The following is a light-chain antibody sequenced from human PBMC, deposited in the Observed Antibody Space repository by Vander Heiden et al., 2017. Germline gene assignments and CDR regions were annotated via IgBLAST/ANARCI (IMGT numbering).Light chain of an antibody. CDR2: WAS. J-gene: IGKJ2*01. V-gene: IGKV4-1*01. Sequence: DIVMTQSPDSLAVSLGERATINCKSSQSVLYSSNNKNYLAWYQQKPGQPPKLLIYWASTRESGVPDRFSGSGSGTDFTLTISSLQAEDVAVYYCQQYYSTLYTFGQGTKLXIK. CDR3: QQYYSTLYT. CDR1: QSVLYSSNNKNY.